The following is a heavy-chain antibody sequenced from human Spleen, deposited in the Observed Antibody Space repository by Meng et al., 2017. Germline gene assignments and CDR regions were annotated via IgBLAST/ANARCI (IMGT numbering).Heavy chain of an antibody. J-gene: IGHJ4*02. CDR3: ARGPTTMAHDFDY. CDR1: VGSFSDYY. CDR2: INHSGST. V-gene: IGHV4-34*01. Sequence: HAPLHHWMHGCSQPSETRCSACFVAVGSFSDYYWSWIRQTPGKGLEWIGEINHSGSTNYNPSLESRATISVDTSQNNLSLKLSSVTAADSAVYYCARGPTTMAHDFDYWGQGTLVTVSS. D-gene: IGHD4-11*01.